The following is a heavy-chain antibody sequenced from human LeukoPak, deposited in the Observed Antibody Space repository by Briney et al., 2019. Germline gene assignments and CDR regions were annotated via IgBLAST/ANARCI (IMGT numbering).Heavy chain of an antibody. CDR3: ARASRDGYNQNFDH. V-gene: IGHV5-51*01. CDR1: GYNFTTYW. J-gene: IGHJ4*02. Sequence: GESLKISCQGSGYNFTTYWIAWVRQMPGKGLEWMGIIYPGGSETRYDPSFQGQVTISADVSTSTAYLQWSSLRASDTAMYYCARASRDGYNQNFDHWGQGTLVTVSS. CDR2: IYPGGSET. D-gene: IGHD5-24*01.